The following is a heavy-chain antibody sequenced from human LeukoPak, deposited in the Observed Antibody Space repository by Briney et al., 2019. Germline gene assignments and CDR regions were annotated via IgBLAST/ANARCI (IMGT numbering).Heavy chain of an antibody. CDR1: GFSFDDYA. V-gene: IGHV3-9*01. CDR2: ITWNSGNI. CDR3: AKDLRSYGSGDYFDY. D-gene: IGHD3-10*01. J-gene: IGHJ4*02. Sequence: GGSLRLSCAASGFSFDDYAMHWVRQAPGKGLEWVSSITWNSGNIGYADSVKGRFTISRDNAKNSLYLQMNSLRAEDTALYYCAKDLRSYGSGDYFDYWGQGTLVTVSS.